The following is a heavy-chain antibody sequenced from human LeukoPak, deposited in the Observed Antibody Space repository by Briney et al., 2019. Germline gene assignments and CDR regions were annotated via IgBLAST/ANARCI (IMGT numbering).Heavy chain of an antibody. CDR1: GGSFSGYY. J-gene: IGHJ4*02. CDR2: INHSGST. Sequence: SETLSLTCAVYGGSFSGYYWSWIRQPPGKGLEWIGEINHSGSTNYNPSLKSRVTISVDTSKNQFPLKLSSVTAADTAVYYCARGRPPGHCSGGSCYLFDYWGQGTLVTVSS. V-gene: IGHV4-34*01. D-gene: IGHD2-15*01. CDR3: ARGRPPGHCSGGSCYLFDY.